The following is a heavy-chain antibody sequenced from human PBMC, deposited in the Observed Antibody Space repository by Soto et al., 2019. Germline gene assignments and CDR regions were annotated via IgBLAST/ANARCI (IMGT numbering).Heavy chain of an antibody. D-gene: IGHD3-22*01. CDR3: SKDATLCGYYYDYCYCGMEV. CDR1: GFTFDDYA. CDR2: ISWNSGSI. Sequence: GGSLRLSCAASGFTFDDYAMHWVRQAPGKDLEWVSGISWNSGSIGYADSVKGRFTISIDNAKNSLYLQMNSLRAEDTALYYCSKDATLCGYYYDYCYCGMEVWGQGTTLTVSS. V-gene: IGHV3-9*01. J-gene: IGHJ6*02.